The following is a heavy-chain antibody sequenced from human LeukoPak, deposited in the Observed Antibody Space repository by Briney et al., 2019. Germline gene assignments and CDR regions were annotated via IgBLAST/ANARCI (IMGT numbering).Heavy chain of an antibody. V-gene: IGHV1-69*05. D-gene: IGHD3-22*01. CDR3: ARQGVQPSYYDSSGTGLYFDY. Sequence: SVKVSCKASAGTFSSYAISWVRQAPGQGLEWMGRIIPIFGTANYAQKLQGRVTITTDESTSTAYMELSSLRSEDTAVYYCARQGVQPSYYDSSGTGLYFDYWGQGTQVTVSS. CDR1: AGTFSSYA. CDR2: IIPIFGTA. J-gene: IGHJ4*02.